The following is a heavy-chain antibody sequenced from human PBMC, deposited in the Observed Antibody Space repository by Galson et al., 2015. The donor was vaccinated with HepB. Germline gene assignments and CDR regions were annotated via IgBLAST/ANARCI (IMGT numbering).Heavy chain of an antibody. CDR3: ARGGTYYDFSDGMDV. D-gene: IGHD3-3*01. J-gene: IGHJ6*02. V-gene: IGHV1-46*01. CDR1: GYTFTSYY. Sequence: SVKVSCKASGYTFTSYYMHRVRQAPGQGLEWMGIINPSGGSTSYAQKFQGRVTMTRDTSTSTVYVELSSLRSEDTAVYYCARGGTYYDFSDGMDVWGQGTTVTVSS. CDR2: INPSGGST.